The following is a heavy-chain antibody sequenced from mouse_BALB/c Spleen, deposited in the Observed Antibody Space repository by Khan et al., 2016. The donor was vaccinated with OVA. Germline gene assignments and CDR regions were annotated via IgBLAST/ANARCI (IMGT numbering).Heavy chain of an antibody. V-gene: IGHV1-9*01. D-gene: IGHD2-2*01. J-gene: IGHJ3*01. CDR2: IFPGSVSI. CDR1: GYTFSSYW. Sequence: QVQLKQSGGDLMKPGASVKISCKATGYTFSSYWIEWVKQRPGHGLEWIGQIFPGSVSITYNEKFKGKATFTADTSSNTAYLQLSSLTSEDSAVYYCARVGYGGFAFWGQGTLVTVSA. CDR3: ARVGYGGFAF.